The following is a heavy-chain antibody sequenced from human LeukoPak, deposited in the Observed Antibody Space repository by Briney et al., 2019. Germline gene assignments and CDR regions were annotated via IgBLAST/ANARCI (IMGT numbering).Heavy chain of an antibody. D-gene: IGHD4-17*01. CDR1: GGSISNNY. V-gene: IGHV4-4*07. CDR3: ATNYGDYEYAFDI. Sequence: PSETLSLTCTVSGGSISNNYWSWIRQPAGKGLEWIGRTYTSGSTNYNPSLKSRVTMSVDTSKNQFALKLSSVTAADTAVYYCATNYGDYEYAFDIWGQGTMVTVSS. J-gene: IGHJ3*02. CDR2: TYTSGST.